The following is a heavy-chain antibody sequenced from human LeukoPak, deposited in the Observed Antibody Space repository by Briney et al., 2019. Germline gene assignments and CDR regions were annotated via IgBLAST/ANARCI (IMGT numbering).Heavy chain of an antibody. CDR3: ALGEIVVVAAAHDGVAV. D-gene: IGHD2-2*01. CDR2: ISAYNGDR. J-gene: IGHJ6*02. Sequence: ASVKVSCKASGYTFNTYGVTWVRQAPGQGLEWMGWISAYNGDRDYAQKFQGRVSMTTDTSTGTAYMELRSLRSDDTAVYYCALGEIVVVAAAHDGVAVWGQGTTVTVSS. V-gene: IGHV1-18*01. CDR1: GYTFNTYG.